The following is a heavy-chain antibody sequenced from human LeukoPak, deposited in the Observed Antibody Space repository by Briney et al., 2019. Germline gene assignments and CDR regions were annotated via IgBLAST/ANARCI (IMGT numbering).Heavy chain of an antibody. CDR1: GYTFTGYY. Sequence: ASVKVSCKASGYTFTGYYMHWVRQAPGQGLEWMGWINPNSGGTNYAQKFQGRVTMTRDTSISTAYMELSRLRSDDTAVYYCAREWGCSSTSCEVRSYYYYYMDVWGKGTTVTVSS. CDR3: AREWGCSSTSCEVRSYYYYYMDV. D-gene: IGHD2-2*01. V-gene: IGHV1-2*02. J-gene: IGHJ6*03. CDR2: INPNSGGT.